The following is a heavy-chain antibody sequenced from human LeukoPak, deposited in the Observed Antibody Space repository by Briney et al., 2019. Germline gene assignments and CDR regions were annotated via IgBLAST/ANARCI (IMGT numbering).Heavy chain of an antibody. J-gene: IGHJ3*02. D-gene: IGHD3-10*01. V-gene: IGHV3-74*01. CDR3: ARRAEYRGVRGVIIKGAFDI. CDR2: INSDGSST. CDR1: GFTFISYW. Sequence: GGSLRLSCAASGFTFISYWMHWVRQAPGKGLVWVSRINSDGSSTSYADSVRGRFTISRDNAKNTLYLQMNSLRAEDTAVYYCARRAEYRGVRGVIIKGAFDIWGQGTMVTVSS.